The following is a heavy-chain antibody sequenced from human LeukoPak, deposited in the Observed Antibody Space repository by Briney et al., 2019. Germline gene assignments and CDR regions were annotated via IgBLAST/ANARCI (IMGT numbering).Heavy chain of an antibody. Sequence: SETLSLTCTVSGGSISSYYGSWIRQPPGKGLEWIGYIYYSGSTNYNPSLKSRVTISVDTSKNQFSLKLSSVTAADTAVYYCARGRGSAYSSSWYGAGYYYYGMDVWGQGTTVTVSS. CDR3: ARGRGSAYSSSWYGAGYYYYGMDV. CDR1: GGSISSYY. V-gene: IGHV4-59*01. CDR2: IYYSGST. J-gene: IGHJ6*02. D-gene: IGHD6-13*01.